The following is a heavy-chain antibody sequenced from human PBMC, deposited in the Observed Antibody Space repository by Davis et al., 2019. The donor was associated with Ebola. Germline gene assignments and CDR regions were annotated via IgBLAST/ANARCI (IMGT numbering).Heavy chain of an antibody. V-gene: IGHV3-7*04. Sequence: GESLKISCAASGFTFSNHWMSWVRQAPGKGLEWVANIKQDGSEQDYVDSVKGRFTISRDNSKNTLYLQMGSLRAEDMAVYYCARGNYDFWSGYYTGFDYWGQGTLVTVSS. CDR3: ARGNYDFWSGYYTGFDY. CDR1: GFTFSNHW. J-gene: IGHJ4*02. D-gene: IGHD3-3*01. CDR2: IKQDGSEQ.